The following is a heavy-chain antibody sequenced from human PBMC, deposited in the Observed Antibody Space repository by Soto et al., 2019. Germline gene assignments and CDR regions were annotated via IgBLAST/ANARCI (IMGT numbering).Heavy chain of an antibody. J-gene: IGHJ4*02. Sequence: PGRSMRLSCAASGFTFRTYGMHWVRQAPGKGLEWVAVISNDGSETYYGDSVKGRFAIFRDNPQNTLFLQMNSLRAEDTAVYYCAKVPYSSSWYYFDYWGQGTLVTVSS. V-gene: IGHV3-30*18. D-gene: IGHD6-13*01. CDR3: AKVPYSSSWYYFDY. CDR1: GFTFRTYG. CDR2: ISNDGSET.